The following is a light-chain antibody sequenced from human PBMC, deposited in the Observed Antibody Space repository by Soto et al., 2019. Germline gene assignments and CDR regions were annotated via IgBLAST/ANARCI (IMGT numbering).Light chain of an antibody. J-gene: IGLJ1*01. Sequence: QSVLTQPASVSGSPGQSITISCTGTISDFGSYNYVSWYQQHPGKAPKLMIYEVSDRPSGISSRFSGSKSGNTASLTISGLQTEDEADYYCSSYTSSSTLFGTGTKVTVL. V-gene: IGLV2-14*01. CDR3: SSYTSSSTL. CDR2: EVS. CDR1: ISDFGSYNY.